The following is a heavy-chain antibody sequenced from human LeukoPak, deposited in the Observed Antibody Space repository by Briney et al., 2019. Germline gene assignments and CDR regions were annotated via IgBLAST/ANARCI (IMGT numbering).Heavy chain of an antibody. V-gene: IGHV1-18*01. CDR1: GYTFTSHG. CDR2: ISPFNGNT. CDR3: ARGSLGWGSEPEYFDY. D-gene: IGHD1-14*01. J-gene: IGHJ4*01. Sequence: GASVKVSCKASGYTFTSHGFSWVRQAPGQGLEWMGWISPFNGNTNHAEKFRARVTMTTDASTSTVAMELRSLRSDDTGIYYCARGSLGWGSEPEYFDYWGQGTLVTVSS.